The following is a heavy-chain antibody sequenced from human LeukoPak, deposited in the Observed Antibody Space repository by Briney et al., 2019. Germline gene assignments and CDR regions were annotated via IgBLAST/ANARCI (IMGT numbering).Heavy chain of an antibody. J-gene: IGHJ5*02. CDR2: ISTSNNYI. V-gene: IGHV3-21*06. Sequence: GGSLRLSCAASGFIFSTYTMNWVRQAPGKGLEWVPSISTSNNYIYYVDSVKGRFTISRDNAKNSLYLQMNSLRAEDTAVYYCATERLVNWFDPWGQGTLVTVSS. CDR3: ATERLVNWFDP. CDR1: GFIFSTYT. D-gene: IGHD3-9*01.